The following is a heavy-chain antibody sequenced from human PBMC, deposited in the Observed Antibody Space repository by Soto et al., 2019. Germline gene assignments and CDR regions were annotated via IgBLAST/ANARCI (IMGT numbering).Heavy chain of an antibody. D-gene: IGHD2-21*02. J-gene: IGHJ4*02. V-gene: IGHV4-39*01. CDR3: ASDSDIARFFI. CDR2: IHYGGTT. Sequence: SETLSLTRSVSDDGSSYWGWIRQPPGKGLEWIGSIHYGGTTYYNPSLRSRVTISLDTSKSQFSLNLNSVIAADAAVYYCASDSDIARFFIWGQGIPVTVSS. CDR1: DDGSSY.